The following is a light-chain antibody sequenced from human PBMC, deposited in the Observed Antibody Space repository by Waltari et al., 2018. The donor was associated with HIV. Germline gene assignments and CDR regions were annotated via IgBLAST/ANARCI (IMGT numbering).Light chain of an antibody. CDR2: EGS. V-gene: IGLV2-23*01. Sequence: QSALTQPASVSGSRGQSIKITCTGTSRDVGRYKPVSWYQKHTGKAPKLMIYEGSKRPLVVSNGFPGSKSGNTASLTISALQTEDEADYYCSSYAGNREIFGVGTKLTVL. CDR1: SRDVGRYKP. J-gene: IGLJ2*01. CDR3: SSYAGNREI.